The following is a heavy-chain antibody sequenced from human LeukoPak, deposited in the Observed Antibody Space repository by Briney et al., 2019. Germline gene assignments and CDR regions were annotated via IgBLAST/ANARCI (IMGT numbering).Heavy chain of an antibody. CDR2: IWNDGSRQ. CDR1: GFTFSTKG. J-gene: IGHJ4*02. D-gene: IGHD3-22*01. Sequence: TGGSLRLSCAASGFTFSTKGMHWVRQAPGKGLEWVAVIWNDGSRQYYADSVEGRFTISRDDSKNTLYLQMNSLRAEDTAVYYCAKGRYYDSSGYPTSVDYWGQGTLVTVSS. V-gene: IGHV3-33*06. CDR3: AKGRYYDSSGYPTSVDY.